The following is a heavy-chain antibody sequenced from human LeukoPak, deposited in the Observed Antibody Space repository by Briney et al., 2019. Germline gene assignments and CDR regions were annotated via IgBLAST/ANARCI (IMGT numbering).Heavy chain of an antibody. J-gene: IGHJ5*02. Sequence: GGSLRLSCADSGFTFGSYWMSWVRQAPGKGLEWVANIKQDGSEKYYVDSVKGRFTVSRDNAKNSLYLQMNSLRAEDTAVYYCARSPGGWFDPWGQGTLVTVSS. CDR1: GFTFGSYW. CDR2: IKQDGSEK. V-gene: IGHV3-7*01. D-gene: IGHD3-16*01. CDR3: ARSPGGWFDP.